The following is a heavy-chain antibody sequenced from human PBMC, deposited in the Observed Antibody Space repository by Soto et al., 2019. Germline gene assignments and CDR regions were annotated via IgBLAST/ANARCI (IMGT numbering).Heavy chain of an antibody. CDR3: AKLWVVVAATFDY. CDR2: ISGSGGST. J-gene: IGHJ4*02. V-gene: IGHV3-23*01. Sequence: RGSRRLVWAASGFTFSSYAMSWVRQAPGKGLEWVSAISGSGGSTYYADSVNGRFTISRDNSKNTLYLQMNSLRAEDTAVYYCAKLWVVVAATFDYWGQGTLVTVSS. D-gene: IGHD2-15*01. CDR1: GFTFSSYA.